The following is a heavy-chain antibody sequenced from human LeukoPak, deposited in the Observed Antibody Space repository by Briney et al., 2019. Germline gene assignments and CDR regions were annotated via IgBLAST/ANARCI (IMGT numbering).Heavy chain of an antibody. J-gene: IGHJ5*02. Sequence: PGGSLRLSCAASGFTFSSYAMSWVRQAPGKGLEWVSAISGSGSSTYYADSVKGRFTISRDNSKNTLYLQMNSLRAEDTAVYYCAKGDYYGSGSYLSWGQGTLVTVSS. CDR3: AKGDYYGSGSYLS. CDR2: ISGSGSST. CDR1: GFTFSSYA. V-gene: IGHV3-23*01. D-gene: IGHD3-10*01.